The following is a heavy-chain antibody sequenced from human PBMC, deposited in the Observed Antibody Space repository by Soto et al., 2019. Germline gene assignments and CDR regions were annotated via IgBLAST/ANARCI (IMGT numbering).Heavy chain of an antibody. Sequence: EVQLVESGGGLVQPGGSLRLSCAASGFTFSSYSMNWVRQAPGKGLEWVSSISSSSSYIYYADSVKGRFTISRDNAKNSLYLQMNSLRAEDTAVYYCARTQSGYRDAFDIWGQGTMVTVSS. V-gene: IGHV3-21*01. CDR2: ISSSSSYI. D-gene: IGHD3-22*01. CDR3: ARTQSGYRDAFDI. J-gene: IGHJ3*02. CDR1: GFTFSSYS.